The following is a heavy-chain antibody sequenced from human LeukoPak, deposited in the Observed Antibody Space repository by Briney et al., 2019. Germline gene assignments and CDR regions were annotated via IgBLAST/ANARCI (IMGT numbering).Heavy chain of an antibody. CDR3: ARQGRPGDGYNYDY. Sequence: SETLSLTCSVSGGSISSYYWNWIRQPAGKGLEWIGRIYTSGSTNYNPSLKSRVTMSVDTSKSQFSLKLNSVTAADTAVYYCARQGRPGDGYNYDYWGQGTLVTVSS. CDR1: GGSISSYY. V-gene: IGHV4-4*07. D-gene: IGHD5-24*01. CDR2: IYTSGST. J-gene: IGHJ4*02.